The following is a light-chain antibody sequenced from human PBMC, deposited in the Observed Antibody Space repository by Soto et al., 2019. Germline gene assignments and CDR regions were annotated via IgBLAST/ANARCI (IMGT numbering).Light chain of an antibody. CDR1: QGVGID. Sequence: EVVMTQSPVTLSVSPGERVTLSCRASQGVGIDLAWYQQKPGQAPRLLIYGASSRATDFPGRFSGSGSGTEFTLTISSLQSEDFAVYYCQQYNNWPFTFGPGTKVDIK. CDR2: GAS. J-gene: IGKJ3*01. CDR3: QQYNNWPFT. V-gene: IGKV3D-15*01.